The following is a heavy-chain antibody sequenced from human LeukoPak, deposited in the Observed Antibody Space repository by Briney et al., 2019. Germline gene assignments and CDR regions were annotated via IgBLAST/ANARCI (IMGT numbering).Heavy chain of an antibody. CDR3: ARATLIYYYGSGSYDY. V-gene: IGHV3-30*04. CDR2: ISYDGSNK. CDR1: GFTFSSYA. Sequence: PGGSLRLSCAASGFTFSSYAMHWVRQAPGKGLEWVAVISYDGSNKYYADSVKGRFTISRDNSKNTPYLQMNSLRAEDTAVYYCARATLIYYYGSGSYDYWGQGTLVTVSS. D-gene: IGHD3-10*01. J-gene: IGHJ4*02.